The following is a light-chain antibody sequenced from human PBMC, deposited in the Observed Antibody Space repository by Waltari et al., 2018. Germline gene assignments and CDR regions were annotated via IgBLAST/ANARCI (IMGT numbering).Light chain of an antibody. Sequence: QSVLTQPPSASETSGQRVTISCSGSSSNIGSKTVTWYQQLPGTAPKLLIYSNDKRPSGVPERFSGSKSGTSASLAISGLQSEDEAEYYCAAWDDSLNAVVFGGGTKVTVL. CDR2: SND. CDR3: AAWDDSLNAVV. CDR1: SSNIGSKT. J-gene: IGLJ2*01. V-gene: IGLV1-44*01.